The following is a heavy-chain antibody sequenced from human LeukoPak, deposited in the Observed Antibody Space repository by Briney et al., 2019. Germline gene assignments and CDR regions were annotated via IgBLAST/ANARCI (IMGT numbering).Heavy chain of an antibody. J-gene: IGHJ4*02. Sequence: GRSLRLSCAASGFTFSSYAMHWVRQAPGKGLEWVAVISYDGSNKYYADSVKGRFTISRDNSKNTLYLQMNSLRAEDTAVYYCAREGEYCSGGSCYYFFDYWGQGTLVTVSS. V-gene: IGHV3-30-3*01. D-gene: IGHD2-15*01. CDR2: ISYDGSNK. CDR3: AREGEYCSGGSCYYFFDY. CDR1: GFTFSSYA.